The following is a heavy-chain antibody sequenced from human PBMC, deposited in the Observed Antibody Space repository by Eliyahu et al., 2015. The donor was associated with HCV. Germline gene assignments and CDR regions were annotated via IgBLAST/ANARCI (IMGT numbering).Heavy chain of an antibody. CDR3: AKVTGVSCYSSIDN. Sequence: EVQLLESGGGLVQPGGSLRLSCAASGFXFSSYDMTWVRQGPGKGLEWVSCISGSGGSTYYADSVKGRFTVSRDDSKNTLYLQMNSLRGEDTAVYYCAKVTGVSCYSSIDNWGQGTLVTVSS. J-gene: IGHJ4*02. CDR1: GFXFSSYD. CDR2: ISGSGGST. V-gene: IGHV3-23*01. D-gene: IGHD2-15*01.